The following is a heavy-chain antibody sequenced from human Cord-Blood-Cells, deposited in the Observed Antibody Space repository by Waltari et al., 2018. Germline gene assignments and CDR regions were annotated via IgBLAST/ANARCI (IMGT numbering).Heavy chain of an antibody. J-gene: IGHJ4*02. V-gene: IGHV4-39*07. CDR2: IYYSGST. CDR3: ARQEYCGGDCYYDY. Sequence: QLQLQESGPGLVKPSETLSLPCTVPGGSISSSSYYWGWLRQPPGKGLEWIGSIYYSGSTYYNPSLKSRVTISVDTSKNQFSLKLSSVTAADTAVYYCARQEYCGGDCYYDYWGQGTLVTVSS. CDR1: GGSISSSSYY. D-gene: IGHD2-21*02.